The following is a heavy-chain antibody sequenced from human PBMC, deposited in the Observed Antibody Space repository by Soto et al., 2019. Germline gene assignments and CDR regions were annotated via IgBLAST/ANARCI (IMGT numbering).Heavy chain of an antibody. CDR3: ARGIFADDS. CDR1: GDSVSSNTAV. J-gene: IGHJ4*02. CDR2: TYYRSKWYN. Sequence: SQTLSLTCAISGDSVSSNTAVWNWIRQSPSRGLEWLGRTYYRSKWYNDYAVSVKSRITINPDTSKNQFSLQLNSVTPEDAAVYYCARGIFADDSWGQGTLVTVSS. V-gene: IGHV6-1*01. D-gene: IGHD3-9*01.